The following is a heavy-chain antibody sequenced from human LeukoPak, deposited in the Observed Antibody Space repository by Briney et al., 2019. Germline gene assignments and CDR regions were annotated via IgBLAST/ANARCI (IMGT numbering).Heavy chain of an antibody. J-gene: IGHJ5*02. D-gene: IGHD6-13*01. Sequence: PSETLSLTCTVSGGSISSSSYYWGWIRQPPGTGLEWIGSIYYSGSTYYNPSLKGRVIISVDTSKSQFSLKLSSVTAADTALYYCARPYSTLQNWFDPWGQGILVTVSS. CDR3: ARPYSTLQNWFDP. V-gene: IGHV4-39*01. CDR2: IYYSGST. CDR1: GGSISSSSYY.